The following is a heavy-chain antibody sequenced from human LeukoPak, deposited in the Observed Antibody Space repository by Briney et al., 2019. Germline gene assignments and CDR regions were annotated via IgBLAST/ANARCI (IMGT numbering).Heavy chain of an antibody. CDR1: GYTFTTYY. Sequence: GESLRISCEAAGYTFTTYYINWVRQMPGKGLEWMGIIYPGDYETRYSPSFQGLVTISVDKSISTAYLQWSSLKASDTAMYYCAIPPGYCGNDCSFDHWGQGTLVTVSS. CDR2: IYPGDYET. CDR3: AIPPGYCGNDCSFDH. D-gene: IGHD2-21*02. V-gene: IGHV5-51*01. J-gene: IGHJ4*02.